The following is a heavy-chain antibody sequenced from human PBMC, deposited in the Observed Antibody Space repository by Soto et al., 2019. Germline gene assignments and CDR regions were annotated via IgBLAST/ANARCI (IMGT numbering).Heavy chain of an antibody. D-gene: IGHD1-26*01. Sequence: QVQLVESGGGVVQPGTSLRLPCAASGFTFSTYAMHWVRQAPGKGLEWVAMISKDGNDQYYADSVKGRFTVSRDNSKNTVSLQMHSLRPEDTAFYYCAKDRWEFTRYFDSWGQGTLVTVSS. CDR1: GFTFSTYA. J-gene: IGHJ4*02. CDR3: AKDRWEFTRYFDS. V-gene: IGHV3-30*18. CDR2: ISKDGNDQ.